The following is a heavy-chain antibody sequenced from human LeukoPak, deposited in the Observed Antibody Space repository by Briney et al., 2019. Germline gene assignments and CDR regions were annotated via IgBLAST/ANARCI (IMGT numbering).Heavy chain of an antibody. V-gene: IGHV4-30-2*01. CDR1: GGSISSGGYS. CDR3: ARHGGRDGYNYRY. CDR2: IYHSGST. D-gene: IGHD5-24*01. J-gene: IGHJ4*02. Sequence: SQTLSLTCAVSGGSISSGGYSWSWIRQPPGKGLEWIGYIYHSGSTYYNPSLESRVTISVDRSKNQFSLKLSSVTAADTAVYYCARHGGRDGYNYRYWGQGTLVTVSS.